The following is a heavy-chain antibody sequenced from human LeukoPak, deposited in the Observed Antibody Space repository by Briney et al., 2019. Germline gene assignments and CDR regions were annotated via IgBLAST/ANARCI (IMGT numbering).Heavy chain of an antibody. CDR1: GYTFTSYG. J-gene: IGHJ3*02. Sequence: ASVKVSCKASGYTFTSYGISWVRQATGQGLEWMGWMNPNSGNTGYAQKFQGRVTITRNTSISIAYMELSSLRSEDTAVYYCARMVYCSSTSCSAAFDIWGQGTMVTVSS. CDR3: ARMVYCSSTSCSAAFDI. CDR2: MNPNSGNT. V-gene: IGHV1-8*03. D-gene: IGHD2-2*01.